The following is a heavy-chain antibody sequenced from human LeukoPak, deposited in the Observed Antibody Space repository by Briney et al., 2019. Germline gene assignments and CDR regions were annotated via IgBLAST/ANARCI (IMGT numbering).Heavy chain of an antibody. V-gene: IGHV3-48*02. CDR1: GFIFGDYS. CDR2: ISGGSSDL. CDR3: VRDPVRRFDY. D-gene: IGHD3-10*01. Sequence: GGSLRLSCAACGFIFGDYSMNWVRQAPGKGLEWISYISGGSSDLHYADSVKGRFTISRDNAKNSLYLQMNSLRDEDTAVYYCVRDPVRRFDYWGQGALVTVSS. J-gene: IGHJ4*02.